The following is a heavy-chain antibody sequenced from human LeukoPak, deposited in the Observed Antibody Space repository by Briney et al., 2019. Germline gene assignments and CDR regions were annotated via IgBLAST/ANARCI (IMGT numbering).Heavy chain of an antibody. CDR1: GYTFTSHY. Sequence: EASVKVSCKASGYTFTSHYMHWVRQAPGQGLEWMGWISAYNGNTNYAQKLQGRVTMTTDTSTSTAYMELRSLRSDDTAVYYCARDPRTTGTPVYYYYGMDVWGQGTTVTVSS. CDR3: ARDPRTTGTPVYYYYGMDV. J-gene: IGHJ6*02. V-gene: IGHV1-18*04. D-gene: IGHD1-1*01. CDR2: ISAYNGNT.